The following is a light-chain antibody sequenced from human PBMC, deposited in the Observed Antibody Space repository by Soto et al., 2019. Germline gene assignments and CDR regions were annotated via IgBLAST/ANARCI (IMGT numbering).Light chain of an antibody. Sequence: DVVMTQSPLSLSVTLGQPASISCRSSQSLVYSNGNTYLNWFHQRPGQPPRRLIFTVSSRDSGVPDRVSGSGSGTDFTLKISRVEAEDVGVYYCMQGTHWPLTFGQGTRLEIK. J-gene: IGKJ5*01. CDR3: MQGTHWPLT. V-gene: IGKV2-30*01. CDR1: QSLVYSNGNTY. CDR2: TVS.